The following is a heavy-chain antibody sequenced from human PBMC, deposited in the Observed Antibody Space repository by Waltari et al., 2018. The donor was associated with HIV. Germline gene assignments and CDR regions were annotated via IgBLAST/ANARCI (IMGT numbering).Heavy chain of an antibody. CDR2: INSCNGNT. V-gene: IGHV1-3*01. CDR1: GYTFTTYT. CDR3: ARDSGFDY. D-gene: IGHD6-25*01. Sequence: QVQLVQSGAEVKKPGASVKVSCKASGYTFTTYTVQWLRQAPGQRLEWRGGINSCNGNTKYSQKFQGRVTITRDTAASTAYMELSSLRSEDTAVYYCARDSGFDYWGQGTLVTVSS. J-gene: IGHJ4*02.